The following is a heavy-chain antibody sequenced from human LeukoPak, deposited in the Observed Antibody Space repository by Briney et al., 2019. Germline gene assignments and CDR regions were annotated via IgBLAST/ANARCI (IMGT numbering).Heavy chain of an antibody. J-gene: IGHJ4*02. CDR3: SRGQQLEVVDF. Sequence: SETLSLTCTVSGGSISTYYWSWIRQPPGKGLEWIGYIYYSGNTNYNPYLQSRVTISVDTSKNQFSLRLNSVIAADTAVYYCSRGQQLEVVDFWGQGTLVTVSS. CDR2: IYYSGNT. D-gene: IGHD6-13*01. V-gene: IGHV4-59*01. CDR1: GGSISTYY.